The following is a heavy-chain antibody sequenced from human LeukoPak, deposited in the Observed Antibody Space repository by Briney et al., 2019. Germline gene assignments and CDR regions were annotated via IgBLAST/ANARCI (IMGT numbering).Heavy chain of an antibody. CDR1: GYTFTGYF. V-gene: IGHV1-2*06. J-gene: IGHJ4*02. CDR3: ARGIAATDDY. CDR2: INPNSGDP. D-gene: IGHD6-13*01. Sequence: ASVKVSCKASGYTFTGYFMHWVRQAPGQGLEWMGRINPNSGDPNYVQKFQGRVTMTRDTSISTAYMELSSLRSDDTAMYYCARGIAATDDYWGQGTLVTVSS.